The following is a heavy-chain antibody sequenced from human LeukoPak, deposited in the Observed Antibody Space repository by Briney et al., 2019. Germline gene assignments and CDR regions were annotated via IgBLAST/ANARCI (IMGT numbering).Heavy chain of an antibody. CDR1: GGSISSSSYY. J-gene: IGHJ6*03. Sequence: SETLSLTCTVSGGSISSSSYYWGWIRQPPGKGLEWIGSIYYSGSTYYNPSLKSRVTISVDTSKNQFSLKLSSVTAADTAVYYCARHRQAIYYYYYMDVWGKGTTVTVSS. V-gene: IGHV4-39*01. CDR3: ARHRQAIYYYYYMDV. CDR2: IYYSGST.